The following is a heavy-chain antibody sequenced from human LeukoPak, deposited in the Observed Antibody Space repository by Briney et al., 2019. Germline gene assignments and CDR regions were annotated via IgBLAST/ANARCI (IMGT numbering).Heavy chain of an antibody. CDR3: ARGGDGFWSGYYAY. D-gene: IGHD3-3*01. V-gene: IGHV4-4*02. CDR2: ISYSGST. J-gene: IGHJ4*02. Sequence: SETLSLTCAVSGGSISRSTWWSWVRQPPGKGLEWIGEISYSGSTNYNPYLKSRVTISVDKSKNQFSLKLSSVTAADTAVYYCARGGDGFWSGYYAYWGQGTLVTVSS. CDR1: GGSISRSTW.